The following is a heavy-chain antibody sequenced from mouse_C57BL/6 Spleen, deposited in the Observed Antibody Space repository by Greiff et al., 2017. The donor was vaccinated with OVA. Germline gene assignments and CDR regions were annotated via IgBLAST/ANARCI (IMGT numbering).Heavy chain of an antibody. D-gene: IGHD1-1*01. CDR2: ISSGSSTI. Sequence: EVQLVESGGGLVKPGGSLKLSCAASGFTFSDYGMHWVRQAPEKGLEWVAYISSGSSTIYYADTVKGRFTISRDNAKNTLFLQMTSLRSEDTAMYYCARGYGPFLPWFAYWGQGTLVTVSA. CDR3: ARGYGPFLPWFAY. CDR1: GFTFSDYG. V-gene: IGHV5-17*01. J-gene: IGHJ3*01.